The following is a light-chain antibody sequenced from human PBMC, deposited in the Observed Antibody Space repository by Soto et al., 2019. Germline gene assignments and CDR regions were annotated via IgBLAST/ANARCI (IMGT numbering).Light chain of an antibody. CDR1: QRVSSY. V-gene: IGKV3-11*01. CDR2: DAS. J-gene: IGKJ4*01. CDR3: QQRSNWPPLT. Sequence: EIVLTQSPATLSLSPGERATLSCTASQRVSSYLAWYQQKPGQAPRLLIYDASNMATGIPARFSGSGSGTDFTLTISSLEPADFAVYYCQQRSNWPPLTFGGGTKVEIK.